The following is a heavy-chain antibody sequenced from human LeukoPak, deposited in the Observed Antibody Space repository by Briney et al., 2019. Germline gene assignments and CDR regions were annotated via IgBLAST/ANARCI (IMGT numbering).Heavy chain of an antibody. CDR1: GGTFSSYA. CDR2: IIPILGIA. J-gene: IGHJ3*02. V-gene: IGHV1-69*04. Sequence: ASVKLSCKASGGTFSSYAISWVRQAPGQGLEWMGRIIPILGIANYAQKFQGRVTITTDESTSTAYMELSSLRSEDTAVYYCARVVGAIPGAFDIWGQGTMVTVSS. D-gene: IGHD1-26*01. CDR3: ARVVGAIPGAFDI.